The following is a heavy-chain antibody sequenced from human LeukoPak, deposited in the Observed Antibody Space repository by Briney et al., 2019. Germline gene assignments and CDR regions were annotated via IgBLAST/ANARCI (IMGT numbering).Heavy chain of an antibody. J-gene: IGHJ6*03. D-gene: IGHD5-12*01. CDR2: ISGSGGST. V-gene: IGHV3-23*01. CDR1: GFTFSSYA. CDR3: AKDAVGKWLGKGENYYYMDV. Sequence: GGSLRLSCAASGFTFSSYAMSWVSQAPGKRLEWVSAISGSGGSTYYADSVKGRFTISRDNSKNTLYLQMNSLRAEDTAVYYCAKDAVGKWLGKGENYYYMDVWGKGTTVTISS.